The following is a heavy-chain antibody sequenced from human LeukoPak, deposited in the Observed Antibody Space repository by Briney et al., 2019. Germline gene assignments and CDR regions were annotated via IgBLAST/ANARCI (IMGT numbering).Heavy chain of an antibody. CDR3: ARDHHYYDSSGYYPPYAFDI. CDR2: INPNSGGT. Sequence: ASVKVSCKASGYTFTGYYMHWVRQAPGQGLEWMGWINPNSGGTNYAQKFQGWVTMTRDTSISTAYMELSRLRSDDTAVYYCARDHHYYDSSGYYPPYAFDIWGQGTMVTVSS. J-gene: IGHJ3*02. D-gene: IGHD3-22*01. CDR1: GYTFTGYY. V-gene: IGHV1-2*04.